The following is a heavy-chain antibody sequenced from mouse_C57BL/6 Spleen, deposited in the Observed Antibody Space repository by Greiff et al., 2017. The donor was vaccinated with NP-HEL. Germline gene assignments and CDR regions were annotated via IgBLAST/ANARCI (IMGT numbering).Heavy chain of an antibody. D-gene: IGHD2-3*01. CDR3: TAIYAGSRAWFAY. CDR1: GFNIKDYY. V-gene: IGHV14-1*01. J-gene: IGHJ3*01. Sequence: EVKLMESGAELVRPGASVKLSCTASGFNIKDYYMHWVKQRPEQGLEWIGRIDPEDGDTEYAPKFQGKATMTADTSSNTAYLQLSSLTSEDTAVYYCTAIYAGSRAWFAYWGQGTLVTVSA. CDR2: IDPEDGDT.